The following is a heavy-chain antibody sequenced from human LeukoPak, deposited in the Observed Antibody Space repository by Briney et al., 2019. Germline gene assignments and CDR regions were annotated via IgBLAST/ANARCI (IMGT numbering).Heavy chain of an antibody. V-gene: IGHV3-66*02. CDR1: GFTDSSNY. CDR2: IYSGGST. CDR3: ASIDIVATIWVYFDY. J-gene: IGHJ4*02. D-gene: IGHD5-12*01. Sequence: GGSLRLSCAASGFTDSSNYMSWVRQAPGKGLEWVSVIYSGGSTYYADSVKGRFTISRDNSKNTLYLQMNSLRAEDTAVYYCASIDIVATIWVYFDYWGQGTLVTVSS.